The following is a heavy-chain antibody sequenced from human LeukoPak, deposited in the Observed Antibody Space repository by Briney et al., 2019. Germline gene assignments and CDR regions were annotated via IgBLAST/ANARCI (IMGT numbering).Heavy chain of an antibody. CDR1: GFTFSSYS. CDR3: ARKGGGYYFDY. Sequence: GGSLRLSCAASGFTFSSYSMNWVRQAPGKGLEWVSSISSSSSYIYYADSVKGRFTISRDNAKNSLYLQMNSLRAEDTAVYYCARKGGGYYFDYWGQGTLVTVYS. J-gene: IGHJ4*02. D-gene: IGHD5-12*01. CDR2: ISSSSSYI. V-gene: IGHV3-21*01.